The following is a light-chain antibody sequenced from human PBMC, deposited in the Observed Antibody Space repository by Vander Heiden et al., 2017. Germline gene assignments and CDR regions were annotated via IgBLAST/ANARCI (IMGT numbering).Light chain of an antibody. Sequence: QSVLTQPPSASGTPGQRVPISCSGSSSNIGRNTVNWYQQRPGTAPKVLIYDNNQRPSGIPDRFSGSKSGTSASLAISGLQAEDEADYYCAAWDDSLTGWVFGGGTKLTVL. CDR2: DNN. CDR3: AAWDDSLTGWV. J-gene: IGLJ3*02. CDR1: SSNIGRNT. V-gene: IGLV1-44*01.